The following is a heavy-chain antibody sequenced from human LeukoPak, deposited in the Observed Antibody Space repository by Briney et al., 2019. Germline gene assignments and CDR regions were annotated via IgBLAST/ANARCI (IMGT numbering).Heavy chain of an antibody. Sequence: SETLSLTCAVYGGSFSGYYWSWIRQPPGKGLEWIGEINHSGSTNYNPSLKSRVTISVDTSKNQFSLKLSSVTAADTAVYYCARSYYDFWSGVNADAFDIWGQGTMVTVSS. J-gene: IGHJ3*02. D-gene: IGHD3-3*01. CDR1: GGSFSGYY. CDR2: INHSGST. CDR3: ARSYYDFWSGVNADAFDI. V-gene: IGHV4-34*01.